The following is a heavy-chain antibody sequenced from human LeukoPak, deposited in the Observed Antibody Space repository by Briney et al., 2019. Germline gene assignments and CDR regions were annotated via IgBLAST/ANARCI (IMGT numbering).Heavy chain of an antibody. Sequence: ASVKVSCKASGYTFTSYGISWVRQAPGQGLEWMGWISAYNGNTNYAQKLQGRVTMTTDTSTSTAYMELRSLRSDDTAVYYCARGFPPRRNYDINGYYSYYFDYWGQGTLVTVSS. CDR1: GYTFTSYG. J-gene: IGHJ4*02. D-gene: IGHD3-22*01. V-gene: IGHV1-18*01. CDR3: ARGFPPRRNYDINGYYSYYFDY. CDR2: ISAYNGNT.